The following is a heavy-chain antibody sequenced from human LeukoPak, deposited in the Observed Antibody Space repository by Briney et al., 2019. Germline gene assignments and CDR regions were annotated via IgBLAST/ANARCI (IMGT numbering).Heavy chain of an antibody. CDR2: IKEDGSEK. Sequence: PGGSLRLSCAASGFTFSSNWMSWVRQAPGKGLEWVANIKEDGSEKYYVDSVKGRFTISRDNAKNSLYLQMNSLRAEDTAVYYCARGTVTYYYDSSGYNFDYWGQGTLVTVSS. CDR3: ARGTVTYYYDSSGYNFDY. CDR1: GFTFSSNW. J-gene: IGHJ4*02. V-gene: IGHV3-7*01. D-gene: IGHD3-22*01.